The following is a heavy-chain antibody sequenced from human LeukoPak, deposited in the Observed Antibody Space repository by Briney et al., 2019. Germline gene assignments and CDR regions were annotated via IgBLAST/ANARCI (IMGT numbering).Heavy chain of an antibody. Sequence: GGSPRLSCAASGFTFSSYWMSWVRQAPGKRLEWVANIKQDGSEKYYVDSVKGRFTISRDNAKNSLYLQMNSLRAEDTAVYYCARVWLADAFDIWGQGTMVTVSS. CDR2: IKQDGSEK. CDR3: ARVWLADAFDI. J-gene: IGHJ3*02. CDR1: GFTFSSYW. D-gene: IGHD6-19*01. V-gene: IGHV3-7*01.